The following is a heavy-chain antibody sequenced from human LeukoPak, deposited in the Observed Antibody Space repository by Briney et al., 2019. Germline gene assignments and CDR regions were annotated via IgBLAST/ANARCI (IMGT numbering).Heavy chain of an antibody. V-gene: IGHV3-21*01. D-gene: IGHD6-19*01. CDR2: ISSTSSYI. CDR3: ARVEAVAGNWGGLDP. Sequence: GGSLRLSCAASGFTFSSYSMNWVRQAPGKGLEWVSSISSTSSYIYYADSVKGRFTISRDNAKDSLFLQLNSLRAEDAAMYYCARVEAVAGNWGGLDPWGQGTLVTVSP. CDR1: GFTFSSYS. J-gene: IGHJ5*02.